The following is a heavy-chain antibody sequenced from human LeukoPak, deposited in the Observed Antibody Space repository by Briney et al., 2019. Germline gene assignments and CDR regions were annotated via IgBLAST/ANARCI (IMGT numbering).Heavy chain of an antibody. J-gene: IGHJ6*02. CDR2: INQDGSEK. D-gene: IGHD1-7*01. V-gene: IGHV3-7*01. CDR3: ARRKLTYYYGMDV. Sequence: GGSLRLSCAASGFTFSNHWMSWVRQAPGKGLEWVANINQDGSEKYYVDSVKGRFTISRDNAKNSLDLQMNTLRAEDTAVYYCARRKLTYYYGMDVWGQGTTVTVSS. CDR1: GFTFSNHW.